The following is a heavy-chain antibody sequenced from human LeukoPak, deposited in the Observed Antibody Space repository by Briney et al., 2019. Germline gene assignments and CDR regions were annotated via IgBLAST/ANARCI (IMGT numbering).Heavy chain of an antibody. V-gene: IGHV1-18*01. CDR3: ARVEGPSIFGVVDY. J-gene: IGHJ4*02. D-gene: IGHD3-3*02. Sequence: GASVKVSCKASGYTFSSHGNIWVRQAPGQGLEWMGWISAYNGDTNYAQKFQGRVTMTTDTSTSTAYMEVMNLRADETAVYYCARVEGPSIFGVVDYWGQGTLVTVSS. CDR1: GYTFSSHG. CDR2: ISAYNGDT.